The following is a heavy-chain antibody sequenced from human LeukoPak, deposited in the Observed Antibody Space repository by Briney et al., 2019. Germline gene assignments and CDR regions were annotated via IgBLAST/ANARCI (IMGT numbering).Heavy chain of an antibody. CDR2: IYHSGST. CDR3: ARDAGHQLSRRNYYAMDV. J-gene: IGHJ6*02. D-gene: IGHD1-1*01. CDR1: GGSISSSSYY. V-gene: IGHV4-39*07. Sequence: SETLSLTCTVSGGSISSSSYYWGWIRQPPGKGLEWIGYIYHSGSTYYNPSLKSRVTISVDTSNNQFSLKVNSVTAADTAVYYCARDAGHQLSRRNYYAMDVWGQGTTVTVSS.